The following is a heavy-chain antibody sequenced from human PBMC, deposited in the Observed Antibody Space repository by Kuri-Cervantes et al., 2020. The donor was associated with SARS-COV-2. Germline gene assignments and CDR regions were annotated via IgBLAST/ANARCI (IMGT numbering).Heavy chain of an antibody. D-gene: IGHD1-14*01. CDR2: IYYSGST. CDR1: GGSISSSSYY. V-gene: IGHV4-39*07. Sequence: ESLKISCTVSGGSISSSSYYWGWIRQPPGKGLEWIGSIYYSGSTYYNPSLKSRVTISVDTSKNQFSLKLSSVTAADTAVYYCARADNGANWFDPWGQGTLVTVSS. J-gene: IGHJ5*02. CDR3: ARADNGANWFDP.